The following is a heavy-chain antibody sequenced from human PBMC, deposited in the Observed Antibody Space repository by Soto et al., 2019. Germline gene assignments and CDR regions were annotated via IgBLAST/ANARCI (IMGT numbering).Heavy chain of an antibody. CDR3: ARDEGYCSSTSCYDYYYYGMDV. CDR2: IWYDGSNK. J-gene: IGHJ6*02. CDR1: GFTFSSYG. V-gene: IGHV3-33*01. Sequence: QVQLVESGGGVVQPGRSLRLSCAASGFTFSSYGMHWVRQAPGKGLEWVAVIWYDGSNKYYADSVKGRFTISRDNSKNTLYLQMNSRRAEDTAVYYCARDEGYCSSTSCYDYYYYGMDVWGQGTTVTVSS. D-gene: IGHD2-2*01.